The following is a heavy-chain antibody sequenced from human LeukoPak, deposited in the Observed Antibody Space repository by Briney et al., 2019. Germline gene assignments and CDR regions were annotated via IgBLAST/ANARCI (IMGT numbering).Heavy chain of an antibody. V-gene: IGHV3-48*03. D-gene: IGHD1-26*01. J-gene: IGHJ3*02. CDR3: ARDQGGSYSGDAFDI. CDR2: ISSSGSTI. Sequence: PGGSLRLSCAASGFTFSSYDMHWVRQAPGGGLEWVSYISSSGSTIYYADSVKGRFTISRDNAKNSLYLQMNSLRAEDTAVYYCARDQGGSYSGDAFDIWAKGQWSPSLQ. CDR1: GFTFSSYD.